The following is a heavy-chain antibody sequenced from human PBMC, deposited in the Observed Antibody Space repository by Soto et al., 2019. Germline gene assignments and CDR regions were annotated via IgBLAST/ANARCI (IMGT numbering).Heavy chain of an antibody. J-gene: IGHJ6*02. CDR1: GDSISSRTYS. CDR3: ARRIVVVPAAIYYYYGMDV. D-gene: IGHD2-2*01. V-gene: IGHV4-39*01. CDR2: IYYSGST. Sequence: SETLSLTCTVSGDSISSRTYSGWSIRQPRGKGLEWIGSIYYSGSTYYNPSLKSRVTISVDTSKNQFSLKLSSVTAADTAVYYCARRIVVVPAAIYYYYGMDVWGQGTTVT.